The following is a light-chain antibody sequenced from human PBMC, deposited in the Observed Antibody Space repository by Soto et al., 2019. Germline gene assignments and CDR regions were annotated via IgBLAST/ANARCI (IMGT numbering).Light chain of an antibody. J-gene: IGLJ3*02. CDR1: SSDVGGYNY. Sequence: QSALTQPRSVSGSPGQSVTLSCNGTSSDVGGYNYVSWYQQHPGKAPKLMIDDVNKRPSGVPDRFSGSRSGNTASLTISGLQAEDEADYYCCSYAGSYTWVFGGGTKLTVL. CDR3: CSYAGSYTWV. CDR2: DVN. V-gene: IGLV2-11*01.